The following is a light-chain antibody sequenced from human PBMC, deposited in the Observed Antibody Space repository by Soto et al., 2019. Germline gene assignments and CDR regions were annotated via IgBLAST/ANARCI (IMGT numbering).Light chain of an antibody. Sequence: VLTHSPVPLSLSPGERATLSCRASQSVSSNHLAWYQQKPGQAPRLLIYGGSSRATGIPVRFSGSGSETDFTLTITRLEPEDFAVYYCQQYCISRTFGQGAKVDIK. J-gene: IGKJ1*01. CDR2: GGS. V-gene: IGKV3-20*01. CDR1: QSVSSNH. CDR3: QQYCISRT.